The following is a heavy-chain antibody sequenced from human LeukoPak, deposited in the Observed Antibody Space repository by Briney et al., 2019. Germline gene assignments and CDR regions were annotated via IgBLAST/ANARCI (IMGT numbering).Heavy chain of an antibody. CDR3: AKEQGQQLVLNPFDY. Sequence: GPLRLSCAASGFTFSSYAMSWVRQAPAQGLEWVSAISGSGGSTYYADSVKGRFTISRDNSKNTLYLQMNSLRAEDTAVYYCAKEQGQQLVLNPFDYWGQGTLVTVSS. J-gene: IGHJ4*02. D-gene: IGHD6-13*01. CDR2: ISGSGGST. CDR1: GFTFSSYA. V-gene: IGHV3-23*01.